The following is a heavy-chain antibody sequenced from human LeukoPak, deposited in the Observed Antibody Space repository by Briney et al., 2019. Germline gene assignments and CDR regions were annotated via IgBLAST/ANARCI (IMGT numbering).Heavy chain of an antibody. CDR1: GFTFSTFA. CDR2: IFPSGGEI. Sequence: GGSLRLSCAASGFTFSTFAMIWVRQPPGKGLEWVSSIFPSGGEIHYADSVRGRFTISRDNSKNTLYLQMNSLRAEDTAVYYCVKGFGSGWSLDYWGQGSLVTVSS. J-gene: IGHJ4*02. D-gene: IGHD6-19*01. V-gene: IGHV3-23*01. CDR3: VKGFGSGWSLDY.